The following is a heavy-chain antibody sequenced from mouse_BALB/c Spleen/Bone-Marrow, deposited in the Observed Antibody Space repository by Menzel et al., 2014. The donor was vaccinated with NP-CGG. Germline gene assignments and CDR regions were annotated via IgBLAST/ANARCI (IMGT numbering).Heavy chain of an antibody. CDR2: IYPGNSGT. V-gene: IGHV1-5*01. Sequence: EVQVVESGTVLARPGASVKMSCKASGYSFTSYWMCWIKPRPGQGLEWIGAIYPGNSGTSYNQNFKGKAKLTAVTSASTAYMELSSLTNEDSAVYYCTRSITTAVEFDYWGQGTSLTVSS. J-gene: IGHJ2*03. CDR1: GYSFTSYW. D-gene: IGHD1-1*01. CDR3: TRSITTAVEFDY.